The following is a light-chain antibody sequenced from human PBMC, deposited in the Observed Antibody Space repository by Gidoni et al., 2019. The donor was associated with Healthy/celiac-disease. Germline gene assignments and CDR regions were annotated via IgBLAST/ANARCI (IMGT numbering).Light chain of an antibody. Sequence: DIHMTQSPTSLSASVGDRVTITCRASQSISSYLNWYQQKPGKAPQLLIYAASSLQSGVPSRLSGSGSWKVFTLTISSLQPEDFATDYCQQSYSTPRMFGQXTKVEIK. J-gene: IGKJ1*01. CDR1: QSISSY. V-gene: IGKV1-39*01. CDR3: QQSYSTPRM. CDR2: AAS.